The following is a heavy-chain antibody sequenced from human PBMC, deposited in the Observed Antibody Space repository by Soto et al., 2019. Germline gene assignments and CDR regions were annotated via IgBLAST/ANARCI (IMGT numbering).Heavy chain of an antibody. J-gene: IGHJ6*02. CDR1: GFTFSSYA. CDR3: ARTPVFGVVIIGHYYYYGMDV. Sequence: GGSLRLSCAASGFTFSSYAMSWVRQAPGKGLEWVSAISGSGGTNYAQKFQGRVTMTRDTSISTAYMELSRLRSDDTAVYYCARTPVFGVVIIGHYYYYGMDVWGQGTTVTVSS. V-gene: IGHV3-23*01. D-gene: IGHD3-3*01. CDR2: ISGSGGT.